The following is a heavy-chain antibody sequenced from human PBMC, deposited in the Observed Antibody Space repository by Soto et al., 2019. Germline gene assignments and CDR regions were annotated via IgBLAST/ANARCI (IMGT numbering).Heavy chain of an antibody. V-gene: IGHV3-30-3*02. CDR1: GFTFSSYA. CDR2: ISFDGNNK. CDR3: AKFYSSENWFDP. Sequence: QVQLVESGGGVVQPGRSLRLSCAASGFTFSSYALHWVRQAPGRGLEWVALISFDGNNKYYANSVKGRFTISRDNSKNTLYLQMNSLRAEDTAVYYCAKFYSSENWFDPWGQGTLVTVSS. D-gene: IGHD6-25*01. J-gene: IGHJ5*02.